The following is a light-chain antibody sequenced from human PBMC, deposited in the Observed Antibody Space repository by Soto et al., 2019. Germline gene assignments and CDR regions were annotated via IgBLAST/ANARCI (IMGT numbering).Light chain of an antibody. CDR3: CSNAGSYTLV. V-gene: IGLV2-11*01. J-gene: IGLJ2*01. CDR2: DVS. Sequence: QSVLTQPRSVSGSPGQSVTISCTGTSSVVGGYNYVSWYQQHPGKAPKLMIYDVSKRPSGVPDRFSGSKSGNTASLTISGLQAEDEDDNDSCSNAGSYTLVFGGGTK. CDR1: SSVVGGYNY.